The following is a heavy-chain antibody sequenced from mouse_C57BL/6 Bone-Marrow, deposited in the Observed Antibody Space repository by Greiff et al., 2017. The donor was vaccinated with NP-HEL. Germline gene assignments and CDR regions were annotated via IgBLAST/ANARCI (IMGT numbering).Heavy chain of an antibody. Sequence: EVKVEESGGGLVQPGGSLSLSCAASGFTFTDYYMSWVRQPPGKALEWLGFIRNKANGYTTEYSASVKGRFTISRDNSQSILYLQMNALRAEDSATYYCARSLCLFYFDYWGQGTTLTVSS. J-gene: IGHJ2*01. CDR3: ARSLCLFYFDY. D-gene: IGHD1-1*02. CDR2: IRNKANGYTT. V-gene: IGHV7-3*01. CDR1: GFTFTDYY.